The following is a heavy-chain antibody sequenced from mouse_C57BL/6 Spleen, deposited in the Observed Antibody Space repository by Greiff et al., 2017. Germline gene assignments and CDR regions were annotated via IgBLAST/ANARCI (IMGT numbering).Heavy chain of an antibody. D-gene: IGHD1-1*01. CDR1: GYTFTSYW. J-gene: IGHJ4*01. V-gene: IGHV1-61*01. CDR2: IHPSDSDT. CDR3: ARRNYYGSSYGYYAMDY. Sequence: QVQLKQPGAELVRPGSSVKLSCKASGYTFTSYWMDWVKQRPGQGLEWIGNIHPSDSDTHYNQTFKDKATLTVDKSSSTAYLQLSSLTSDDSAVYNSARRNYYGSSYGYYAMDYWGQGTSVTVSS.